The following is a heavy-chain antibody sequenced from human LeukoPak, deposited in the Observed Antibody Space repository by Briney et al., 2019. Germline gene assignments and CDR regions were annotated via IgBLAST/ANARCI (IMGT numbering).Heavy chain of an antibody. CDR1: GGSISSYY. Sequence: PSETLSLTCTVSGGSISSYYWSWIRQPPGKGLEWIGYIYNSGSTNYNPSLKSRVTISVDTSKNQFSLKLSSVTAADTAVYYCARCIAAAGTYYFDYWGQGTLVTVSS. CDR3: ARCIAAAGTYYFDY. D-gene: IGHD6-13*01. J-gene: IGHJ4*02. CDR2: IYNSGST. V-gene: IGHV4-59*01.